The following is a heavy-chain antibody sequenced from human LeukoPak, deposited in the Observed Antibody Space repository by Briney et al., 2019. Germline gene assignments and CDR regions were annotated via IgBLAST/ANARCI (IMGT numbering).Heavy chain of an antibody. D-gene: IGHD3-22*01. J-gene: IGHJ6*03. CDR1: GSSISYYY. V-gene: IGHV4-59*12. CDR3: ATSSEGRYYYESSGYSYYYYYLDV. Sequence: SDTLSFTCTACGSSISYYYWSWLQQPPGKGLEWIGNFHYSGNTYYNPSLKSRVTISVDTSKNPFYLQLSSVTASDTAVYYCATSSEGRYYYESSGYSYYYYYLDVWGKGTTVTISS. CDR2: FHYSGNT.